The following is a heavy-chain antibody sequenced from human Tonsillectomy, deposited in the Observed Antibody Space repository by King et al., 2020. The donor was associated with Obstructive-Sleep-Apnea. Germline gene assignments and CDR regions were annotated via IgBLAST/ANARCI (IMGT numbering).Heavy chain of an antibody. Sequence: VQLVESGGALVQPGGSLRLSCSTSGFKFTDHWMSWVRQAPGKGLEWVAHIREDASDKYYVESMKGRFTISRDNLRNSLHLQMKSLRVEDTALYYCARVGVREGTKGWTGFDSWGQGTLVTVSS. CDR2: IREDASDK. V-gene: IGHV3-7*03. CDR3: ARVGVREGTKGWTGFDS. J-gene: IGHJ4*02. D-gene: IGHD3-16*01. CDR1: GFKFTDHW.